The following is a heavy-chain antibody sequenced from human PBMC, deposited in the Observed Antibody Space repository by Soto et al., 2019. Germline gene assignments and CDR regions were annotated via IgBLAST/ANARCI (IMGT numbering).Heavy chain of an antibody. Sequence: QVQLQESGPGLVKPSETLSLTCTVSGGSISSSYWSWIRQPPGKGLEWIGYIYYSGTTNYNPSLKSRVTISIDTSKNQFSLKLSSVTAADTAVYYCARVSPNCCGGSCYYRYFDFWGQGTLVTVSS. CDR2: IYYSGTT. D-gene: IGHD2-15*01. J-gene: IGHJ4*02. V-gene: IGHV4-59*01. CDR1: GGSISSSY. CDR3: ARVSPNCCGGSCYYRYFDF.